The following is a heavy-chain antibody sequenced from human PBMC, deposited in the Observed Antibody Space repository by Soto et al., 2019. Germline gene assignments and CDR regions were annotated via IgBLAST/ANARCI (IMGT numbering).Heavy chain of an antibody. CDR1: GGSFSGYY. CDR2: INHSGST. Sequence: SETLSLTCAVYGGSFSGYYWSWIRQPPGKGLEWIGEINHSGSTNYNPSLKSRVTISVDTSKNQFSLKLSSVTAADTAVYYCARVKRIQLWPRVSCRGYFDYWGQGTLVTVSS. J-gene: IGHJ4*02. V-gene: IGHV4-34*01. CDR3: ARVKRIQLWPRVSCRGYFDY. D-gene: IGHD5-18*01.